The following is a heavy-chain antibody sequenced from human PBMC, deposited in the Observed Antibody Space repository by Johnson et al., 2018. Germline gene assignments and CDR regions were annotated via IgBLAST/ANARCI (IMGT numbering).Heavy chain of an antibody. J-gene: IGHJ6*02. D-gene: IGHD2-21*01. V-gene: IGHV3-33*08. CDR1: GFIFSNYD. CDR2: IWYDGSNK. Sequence: QVQLVQSGGGVVQPGRSLRLSCAASGFIFSNYDMHWVRQAPGKGLEWVAVIWYDGSNKYYVDSVKGRLTISRNNTKNSLFLQMNSLRGEDTAVYYCARDTMSQTYYGGYYNYGLDVWGQWTTVTVSS. CDR3: ARDTMSQTYYGGYYNYGLDV.